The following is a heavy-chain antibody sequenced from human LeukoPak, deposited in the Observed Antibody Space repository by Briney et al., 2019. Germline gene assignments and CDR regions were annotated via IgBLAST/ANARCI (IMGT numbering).Heavy chain of an antibody. J-gene: IGHJ4*02. D-gene: IGHD3-10*01. V-gene: IGHV1-18*01. CDR1: GYTFSSYG. CDR3: ARDLGADY. Sequence: ASVKVSCKASGYTFSSYGISWVRQAPGQGLEWMGWVSAYNGNTNYAQKLQGRVTMTTDASTSTAYIELRSLRSDDTAVYYCARDLGADYWCQGTLVTVSS. CDR2: VSAYNGNT.